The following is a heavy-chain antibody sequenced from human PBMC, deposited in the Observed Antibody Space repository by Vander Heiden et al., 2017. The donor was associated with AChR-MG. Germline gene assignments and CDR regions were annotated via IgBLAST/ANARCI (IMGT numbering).Heavy chain of an antibody. Sequence: QVQLVESGGGVVQPGRSLRLSGAASGLTFSGYAMHWVRQAPGKGLEWVAVISYDGSNKYYADSVKGRFTISRDNSKNTLYLQMNSLRAEDTAVYYCARDHNWNYGSWAFDIWGQGTMVTVSS. CDR1: GLTFSGYA. V-gene: IGHV3-30-3*01. CDR2: ISYDGSNK. J-gene: IGHJ3*02. CDR3: ARDHNWNYGSWAFDI. D-gene: IGHD1-7*01.